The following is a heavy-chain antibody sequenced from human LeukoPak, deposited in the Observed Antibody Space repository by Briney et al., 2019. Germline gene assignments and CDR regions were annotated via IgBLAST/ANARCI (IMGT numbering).Heavy chain of an antibody. CDR2: ISSSSSYI. V-gene: IGHV3-21*01. Sequence: PGGSLRLSCAASGFTFSSYSMNWVRRAPGKGLEWVSSISSSSSYIYYADSVKGRFTISRDNAKNSLYLQMNSLRAEDTAVYYCAKDIAAAGRRSKYYYYYGMDVWGQGTTVTVSS. D-gene: IGHD6-13*01. J-gene: IGHJ6*02. CDR3: AKDIAAAGRRSKYYYYYGMDV. CDR1: GFTFSSYS.